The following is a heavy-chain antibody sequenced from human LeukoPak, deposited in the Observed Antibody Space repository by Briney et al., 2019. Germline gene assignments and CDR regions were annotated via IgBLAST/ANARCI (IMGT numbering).Heavy chain of an antibody. CDR1: GGSISSYY. CDR2: IYYGGST. CDR3: ARVGYSSSGNYYNDRGAFDY. Sequence: PSQTLSLTCTVSGGSISSYYWSWIRQPPGKGLEWIGYIYYGGSTNYNPSLKSRVTISVDTSKNQFSLKLGSVTAADTAVYYCARVGYSSSGNYYNDRGAFDYWGQGTLVTVSS. J-gene: IGHJ4*02. V-gene: IGHV4-59*01. D-gene: IGHD3-10*01.